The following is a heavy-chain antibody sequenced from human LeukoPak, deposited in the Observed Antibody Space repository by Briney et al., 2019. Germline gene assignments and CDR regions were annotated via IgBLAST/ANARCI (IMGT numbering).Heavy chain of an antibody. J-gene: IGHJ4*02. V-gene: IGHV3-53*01. CDR1: GFIPSSNY. Sequence: RGSLRPSSAASGFIPSSNYIGGGRQAPGKGLEWVSVIYSGGATYYADSVRGRFTISRHSSKNMLYLQMNSLRVEDTAVYFCARYVGLAYWGQGTLVTVSS. D-gene: IGHD1-26*01. CDR3: ARYVGLAY. CDR2: IYSGGAT.